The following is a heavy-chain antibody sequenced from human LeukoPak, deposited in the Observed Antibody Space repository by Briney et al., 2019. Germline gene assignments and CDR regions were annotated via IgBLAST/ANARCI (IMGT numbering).Heavy chain of an antibody. D-gene: IGHD3-22*01. CDR1: GGSINSYY. V-gene: IGHV4-4*07. Sequence: SETLSLTCTVSGGSINSYYWSWIRQPAGKGLEWIGRIYTSGTTNYNPSLKSRVTMSVDTSKNHFSLQLRSVTAADTAVYYCASTTYDYDTSGHYFLDYWGQGSLATVSS. CDR3: ASTTYDYDTSGHYFLDY. CDR2: IYTSGTT. J-gene: IGHJ4*02.